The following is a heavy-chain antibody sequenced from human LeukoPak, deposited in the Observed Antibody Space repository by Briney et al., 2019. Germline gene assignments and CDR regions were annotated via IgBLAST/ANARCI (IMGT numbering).Heavy chain of an antibody. CDR2: IKEDGSEK. D-gene: IGHD3-10*02. Sequence: GGSLRLSCAASGFTFSSYWMSWVRQAPGKGLEWVANIKEDGSEKYYVDSVKGRFTISRDNAKTSLYLQMNSLRAEDTAVYYCAELGITMIGGVWGKGTTVTISS. CDR1: GFTFSSYW. V-gene: IGHV3-7*01. J-gene: IGHJ6*04. CDR3: AELGITMIGGV.